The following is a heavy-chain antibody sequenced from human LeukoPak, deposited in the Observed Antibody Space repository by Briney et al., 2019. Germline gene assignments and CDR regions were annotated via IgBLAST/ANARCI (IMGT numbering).Heavy chain of an antibody. J-gene: IGHJ1*01. D-gene: IGHD3-22*01. CDR1: GFTFSSYG. CDR3: AKGDSSGYYTYFQH. V-gene: IGHV3-33*06. CDR2: IWYDGSNK. Sequence: GGSLRLSCAASGFTFSSYGMHWVRQAPGKGLEWVAVIWYDGSNKYYADSVKGRFTISRDNSKNTLYLQMNSLRAEDTAVYYCAKGDSSGYYTYFQHWGQGTLVTVSS.